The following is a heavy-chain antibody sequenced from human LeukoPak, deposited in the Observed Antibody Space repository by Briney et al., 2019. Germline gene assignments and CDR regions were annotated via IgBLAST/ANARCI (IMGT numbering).Heavy chain of an antibody. D-gene: IGHD6-13*01. CDR3: ARVSSSWYLAADY. J-gene: IGHJ4*02. CDR2: INSDGSST. V-gene: IGHV3-74*01. Sequence: GGSLTLSCAASGFTFSSYWMHWVRHAPGKGLVWVSRINSDGSSTSYADSVKSRFTISRDNAKNTLYLQMNSLRAEDTAVYYCARVSSSWYLAADYWGQGTLVTVSS. CDR1: GFTFSSYW.